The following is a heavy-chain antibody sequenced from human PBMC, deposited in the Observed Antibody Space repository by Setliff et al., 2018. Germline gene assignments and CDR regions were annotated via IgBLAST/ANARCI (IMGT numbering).Heavy chain of an antibody. D-gene: IGHD2-15*01. V-gene: IGHV1-18*01. Sequence: ASVKVSCKTSGYNFITLGINWVRQAPGQGLEWVGWISPYSGKTDYAQKFQGRVIMTIDPSATTAYTELEALRSDDTAVYYCARGRGPDIVVTIPGDYWGQGTQVTVSS. CDR2: ISPYSGKT. J-gene: IGHJ4*02. CDR1: GYNFITLG. CDR3: ARGRGPDIVVTIPGDY.